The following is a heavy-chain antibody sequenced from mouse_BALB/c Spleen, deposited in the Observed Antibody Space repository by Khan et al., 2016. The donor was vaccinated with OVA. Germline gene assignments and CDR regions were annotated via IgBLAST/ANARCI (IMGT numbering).Heavy chain of an antibody. CDR1: GYTFPEYT. V-gene: IGHV1-18*01. CDR2: INPKNGDT. CDR3: ARDAGRY. D-gene: IGHD3-3*01. J-gene: IGHJ4*01. Sequence: EVQLQESGPELVKPGASVKISCKTSGYTFPEYTVHWVKQSLGKSLDWIGVINPKNGDTAYNQKFKGKATLTVDKSSSTAYMEFRSLTSEDSVVYYWARDAGRYWGQGTSVTVAS.